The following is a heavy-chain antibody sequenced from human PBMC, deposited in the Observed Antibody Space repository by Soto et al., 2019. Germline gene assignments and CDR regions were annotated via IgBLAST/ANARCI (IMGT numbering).Heavy chain of an antibody. Sequence: EVQLVESGGGLVQPGGSLRLSCAASGFTFSSYEMNWVRQAPGKGLEWASYISSSGSTIYYADSVKGRFTISRDNAKNSLYLQMNSLRAEDTAVYYCARNLPNWNYEVFDYWGQGTLVTVSS. CDR1: GFTFSSYE. D-gene: IGHD1-7*01. J-gene: IGHJ4*02. CDR3: ARNLPNWNYEVFDY. V-gene: IGHV3-48*03. CDR2: ISSSGSTI.